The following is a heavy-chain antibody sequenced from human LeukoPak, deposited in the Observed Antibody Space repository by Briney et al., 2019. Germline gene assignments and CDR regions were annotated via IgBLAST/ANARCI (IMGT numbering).Heavy chain of an antibody. CDR3: ARWGVGDY. V-gene: IGHV3-69-1*02. Sequence: GGSLRLSCAASGFSFSTYWMSWVRQAPGKGLEWVSYISGSGTIYYADSVKSRLIISRDNAKNALYLQMNSLRAEDTAVYYCARWGVGDYWGQGTLVTVSS. CDR1: GFSFSTYW. J-gene: IGHJ4*02. CDR2: ISGSGTI. D-gene: IGHD1-26*01.